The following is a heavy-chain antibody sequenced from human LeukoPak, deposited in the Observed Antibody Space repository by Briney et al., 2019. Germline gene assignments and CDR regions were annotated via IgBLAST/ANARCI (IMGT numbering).Heavy chain of an antibody. J-gene: IGHJ4*02. CDR1: GYSFTSYW. D-gene: IGHD1-26*01. CDR2: FYPGDSDT. CDR3: AIRYSGSYNDY. V-gene: IGHV5-51*04. Sequence: GESLKISGKGSGYSFTSYWIGGVRRMPGKGLEWIGIFYPGDSDTRYSPSFQGQVTMSDDKPSSTAYLHWSSLKASAAAMYYCAIRYSGSYNDYWGQGTLVTVSS.